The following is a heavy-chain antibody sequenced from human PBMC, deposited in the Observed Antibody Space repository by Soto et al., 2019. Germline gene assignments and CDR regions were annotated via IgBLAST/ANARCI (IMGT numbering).Heavy chain of an antibody. CDR2: ISYDGSNK. V-gene: IGHV3-30-3*01. J-gene: IGHJ6*02. CDR3: ARVVWVATTNYGMDV. D-gene: IGHD5-12*01. Sequence: QVQLVESGGGVVQPGRSLRLSCAASGFTFSSYAMHWVRQAPGKGLEWVAVISYDGSNKYYADSVNGRFTISRDNSKNTLYLQMNSLRAEDTAVYYCARVVWVATTNYGMDVWGQGTTVTVSS. CDR1: GFTFSSYA.